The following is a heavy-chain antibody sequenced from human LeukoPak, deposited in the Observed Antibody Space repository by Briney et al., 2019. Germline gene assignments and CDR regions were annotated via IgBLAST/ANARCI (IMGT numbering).Heavy chain of an antibody. D-gene: IGHD6-13*01. V-gene: IGHV1-2*02. CDR2: INPNSGGT. Sequence: HWVRXXXXQGGEWMGCINPNSGGTNYPQKFHGRVTMTRDTSISTAYMELSRLRSDDTAVYYCARGGAAGTSGYWGQGTLVTVSS. J-gene: IGHJ4*02. CDR3: ARGGAAGTSGY.